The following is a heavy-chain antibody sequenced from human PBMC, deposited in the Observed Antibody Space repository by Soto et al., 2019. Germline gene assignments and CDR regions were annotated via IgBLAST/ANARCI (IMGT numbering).Heavy chain of an antibody. V-gene: IGHV4-61*01. Sequence: QVQLQESGPGLVKPSETLSLTCAVSGASVSSASYYWSWIRQPPGRVLEWIGYIYDSGRTNYNPSLKSRVTMSLDTSKNQFSLKLSSVTAADTAVYYCAREESEYSYTLVYWGQGTLVTVSA. CDR2: IYDSGRT. CDR3: AREESEYSYTLVY. J-gene: IGHJ4*02. D-gene: IGHD5-18*01. CDR1: GASVSSASYY.